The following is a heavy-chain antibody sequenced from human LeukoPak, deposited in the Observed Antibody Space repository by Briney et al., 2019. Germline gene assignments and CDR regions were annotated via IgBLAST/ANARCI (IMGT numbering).Heavy chain of an antibody. D-gene: IGHD5-18*01. CDR3: ARKGSGYIYD. CDR1: GFTFSSYA. Sequence: PGRSLRLSCAASGFTFSSYAMHWVRQAPGKGLEWVAVISYDGTNKYYADSVKGRFTISRDNSKNTLYLQMNSLRAEDTALYYCARKGSGYIYDWGQGTLVTVPS. CDR2: ISYDGTNK. V-gene: IGHV3-30*04. J-gene: IGHJ4*02.